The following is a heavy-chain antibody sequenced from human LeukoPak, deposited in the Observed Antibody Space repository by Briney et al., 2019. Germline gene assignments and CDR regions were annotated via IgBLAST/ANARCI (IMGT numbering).Heavy chain of an antibody. Sequence: SETLSLTCTVSGGSISNYYWSWIRQPPGKGLEWIGYIYYSGSTNYNPSLKSRVTISVGTSKNQFSLKLSSVTAADTAVYYCARARSSYYFDYWGQGTLVTVSS. J-gene: IGHJ4*02. V-gene: IGHV4-59*01. CDR1: GGSISNYY. D-gene: IGHD3-22*01. CDR3: ARARSSYYFDY. CDR2: IYYSGST.